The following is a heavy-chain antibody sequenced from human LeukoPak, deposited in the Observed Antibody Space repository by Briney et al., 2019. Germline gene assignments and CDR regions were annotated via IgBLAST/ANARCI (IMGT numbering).Heavy chain of an antibody. CDR1: GGTFSSYA. CDR2: IIPIFGTA. Sequence: ASVKVSCKASGGTFSSYAISWVRQAPGQGLEWMGGIIPIFGTANYAQKFQGRVTITTDESTSTAYMELSSLRSEDAAVYYCATLYRGFNWGQGTLVTVSS. V-gene: IGHV1-69*05. D-gene: IGHD2-2*02. J-gene: IGHJ4*02. CDR3: ATLYRGFN.